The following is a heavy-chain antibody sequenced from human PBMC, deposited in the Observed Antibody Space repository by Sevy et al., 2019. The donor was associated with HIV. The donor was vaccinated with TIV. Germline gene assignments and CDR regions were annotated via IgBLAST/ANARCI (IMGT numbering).Heavy chain of an antibody. CDR1: GGSISSGNYL. J-gene: IGHJ4*02. CDR2: VHYSGRT. V-gene: IGHV4-39*01. Sequence: SETLSLTCTVSGGSISSGNYLWSWIHQTPGKGLEWIGTVHYSGRTYYNPSLKSRVTISEETSKNQFSLNLNSVTAADTAVYFCARNFDYWGQGTLVTVSS. CDR3: ARNFDY.